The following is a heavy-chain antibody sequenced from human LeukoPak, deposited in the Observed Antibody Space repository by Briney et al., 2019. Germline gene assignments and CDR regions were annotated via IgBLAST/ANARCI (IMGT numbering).Heavy chain of an antibody. CDR1: GFTFRDSA. CDR3: ARDIELST. CDR2: ISFSGDNT. Sequence: GGSLRLSCAASGFTFRDSAMSWVRQAPGKGLECVSLISFSGDNTYYTDSVKGRFTISRDNSKDTLYLQMYSLRAEDTAIYYCARDIELSTWGLGTMVTVSS. J-gene: IGHJ3*01. V-gene: IGHV3-23*01. D-gene: IGHD3-16*02.